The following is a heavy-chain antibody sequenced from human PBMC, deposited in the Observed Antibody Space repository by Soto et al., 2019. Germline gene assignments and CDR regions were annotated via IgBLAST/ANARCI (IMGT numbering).Heavy chain of an antibody. V-gene: IGHV1-8*01. CDR3: ARGDFYDTSGPFSDAFNI. J-gene: IGHJ3*02. CDR1: GYTFTSYD. D-gene: IGHD3-22*01. Sequence: GASVKVSCKASGYTFTSYDINWVRQATGQGLEWMGWMNPNSGNTGYAQKFQGRVTMTRNTSISTAYMELSSLRSEDTAVYYCARGDFYDTSGPFSDAFNIGGQGTMVTVSS. CDR2: MNPNSGNT.